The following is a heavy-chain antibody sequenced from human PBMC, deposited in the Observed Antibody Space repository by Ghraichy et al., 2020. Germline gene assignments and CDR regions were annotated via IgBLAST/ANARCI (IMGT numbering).Heavy chain of an antibody. D-gene: IGHD6-19*01. Sequence: SETLSLTCAVYGGSFSGYYWSWIRQPPGKGLEWIGEINHSGSTNYNPSLKSRVTISVDTSKNQFSLKLSSVTAADTAVYYCARGRSGWPIDYWGQGTLVTVSS. V-gene: IGHV4-34*01. CDR3: ARGRSGWPIDY. J-gene: IGHJ4*02. CDR1: GGSFSGYY. CDR2: INHSGST.